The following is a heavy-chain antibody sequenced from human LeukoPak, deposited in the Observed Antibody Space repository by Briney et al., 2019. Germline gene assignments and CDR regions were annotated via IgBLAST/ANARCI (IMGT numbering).Heavy chain of an antibody. CDR1: GGSFSDYY. J-gene: IGHJ4*02. Sequence: PSETLSLTCAVYGGSFSDYYWSWIRQPPGKGLEWIGEINHSGSTSYNPSLKSRVTISVDTSKNQFSLKLSSVTAADTAVYYCARAEINDYSRYWGQGIPVIVSS. CDR2: INHSGST. V-gene: IGHV4-34*01. D-gene: IGHD4-11*01. CDR3: ARAEINDYSRY.